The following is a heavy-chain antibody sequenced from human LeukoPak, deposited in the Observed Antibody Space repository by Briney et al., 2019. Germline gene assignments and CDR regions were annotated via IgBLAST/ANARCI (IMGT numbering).Heavy chain of an antibody. CDR2: IYPGDSDA. Sequence: ESLKISCKGSGYSFTSYWIGWVRQVPGKGLKWMGIIYPGDSDARYSPSFQGQVTISADKSISTAYLQWSSPKASDTAMYYCARRRDLYSGSYYPFDYWGQGTLVTVSS. J-gene: IGHJ4*02. D-gene: IGHD1-26*01. CDR1: GYSFTSYW. CDR3: ARRRDLYSGSYYPFDY. V-gene: IGHV5-51*01.